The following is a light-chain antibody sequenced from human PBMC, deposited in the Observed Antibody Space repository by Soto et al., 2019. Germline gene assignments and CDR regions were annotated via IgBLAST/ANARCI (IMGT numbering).Light chain of an antibody. CDR3: QQYGSSRIT. CDR2: GAS. Sequence: EIVLTKTPGTLSLSTGERATLSCRASQSVSSTYLAWYQQKPGQAPRLLIYGASSRATGIPDRFSGSGSGTDFTLTISRLEPEDFALYYCQQYGSSRITFGQGTRREIK. V-gene: IGKV3-20*01. CDR1: QSVSSTY. J-gene: IGKJ5*01.